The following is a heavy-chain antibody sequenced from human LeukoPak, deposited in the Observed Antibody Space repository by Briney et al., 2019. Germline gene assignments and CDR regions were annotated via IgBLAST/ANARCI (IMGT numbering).Heavy chain of an antibody. Sequence: ASVKVSCKASGYTFTGYYMHWVRQAPGQGLEWMGWINPNSGGTNYAQKFQGRVTMTRDTSISTAYMELSRLRSDDTAVYYCARVMWDDYGDYVSHYYFDYWGQGTLVTVSS. D-gene: IGHD4-17*01. V-gene: IGHV1-2*02. CDR2: INPNSGGT. J-gene: IGHJ4*02. CDR1: GYTFTGYY. CDR3: ARVMWDDYGDYVSHYYFDY.